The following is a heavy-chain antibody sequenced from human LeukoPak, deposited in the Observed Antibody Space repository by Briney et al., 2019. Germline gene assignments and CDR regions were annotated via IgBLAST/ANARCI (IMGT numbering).Heavy chain of an antibody. J-gene: IGHJ5*02. CDR3: ARHKRKGVTIFGVVDP. CDR1: GGSISSSSYY. V-gene: IGHV4-39*01. D-gene: IGHD3-3*01. CDR2: IYYSGST. Sequence: SETLSLTCTVSGGSISSSSYYWGWIRQPPGKGLEWIGSIYYSGSTYYNPSLKSRVTISVDPSKNQFSLKLSSGTAADTAVYYCARHKRKGVTIFGVVDPWGQGTLVTVSS.